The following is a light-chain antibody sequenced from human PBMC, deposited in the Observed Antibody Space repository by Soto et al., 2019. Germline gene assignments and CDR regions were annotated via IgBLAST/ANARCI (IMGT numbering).Light chain of an antibody. CDR3: QLYASAPLT. Sequence: PGERATLSCRASQTVGRNYLAWYQQQPGQTPRLLIHGASNRATGIPDRISGSGSETDFTLIISRLEPEEFAVYYCQLYASAPLTFGGGTKVEIK. V-gene: IGKV3-20*01. CDR2: GAS. J-gene: IGKJ4*02. CDR1: QTVGRNY.